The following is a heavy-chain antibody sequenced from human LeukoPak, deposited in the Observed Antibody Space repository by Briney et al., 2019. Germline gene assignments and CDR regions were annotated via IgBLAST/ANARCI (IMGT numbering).Heavy chain of an antibody. Sequence: GASVKVSCKASGYTFTSYGISWVRQAPGQGLEWMGWISAYNGNTNYAQKLQGRVTMTTDTSTSTAYMELRSLRSDDTAVYYCARHYSDSSDPPYDYWGQGTLVTVSS. J-gene: IGHJ4*02. CDR2: ISAYNGNT. CDR1: GYTFTSYG. CDR3: ARHYSDSSDPPYDY. V-gene: IGHV1-18*01. D-gene: IGHD3-22*01.